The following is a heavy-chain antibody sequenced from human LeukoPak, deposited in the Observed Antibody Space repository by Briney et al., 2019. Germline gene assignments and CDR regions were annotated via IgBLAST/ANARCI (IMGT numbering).Heavy chain of an antibody. CDR1: GFTFSSYG. V-gene: IGHV3-30*18. J-gene: IGHJ4*02. CDR3: AKAKDYYGSGSSDY. CDR2: ISYDGSNK. Sequence: GRSLRLSCAASGFTFSSYGMHWVRQAPGKGLEWVAVISYDGSNKYYADSVKGRFTISRDNSKNTLYLQMNSLRAEDTAVYYCAKAKDYYGSGSSDYWGQGTLVTVSS. D-gene: IGHD3-10*01.